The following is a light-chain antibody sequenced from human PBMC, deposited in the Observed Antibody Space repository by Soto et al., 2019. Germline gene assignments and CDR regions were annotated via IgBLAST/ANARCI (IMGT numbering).Light chain of an antibody. CDR3: QQYGSSLRGYT. V-gene: IGKV3-20*01. CDR2: GAS. CDR1: QSVSSSY. J-gene: IGKJ2*01. Sequence: EIVLTQSPGTLSLSPGERATLSCRASQSVSSSYLAWYQQKPGQAPRPLIYGASSRATGIPDRFSGSGSGTDFTLTISRLEPEDFAVYYCQQYGSSLRGYTFGQGTKLEIK.